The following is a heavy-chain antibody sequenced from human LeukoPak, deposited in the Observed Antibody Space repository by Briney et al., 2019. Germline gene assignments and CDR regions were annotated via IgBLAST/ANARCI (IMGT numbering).Heavy chain of an antibody. CDR1: GFTFRNNW. CDR3: AKDLSFGSGTYYFDY. Sequence: GGSLRLSCAASGFTFRNNWMSWVRQAPGKGLEWVAFIRYDGSNKYYADSVKGRFTISRDNSKNTLYLQINSLRAEDTAVYYCAKDLSFGSGTYYFDYWGQGTLVTVSS. J-gene: IGHJ4*02. V-gene: IGHV3-30*02. CDR2: IRYDGSNK. D-gene: IGHD3-10*01.